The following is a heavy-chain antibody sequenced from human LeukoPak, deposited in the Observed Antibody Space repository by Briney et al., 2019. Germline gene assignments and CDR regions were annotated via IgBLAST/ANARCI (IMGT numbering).Heavy chain of an antibody. Sequence: GGSLRLSCAASGFTFSSYGMHWVRQAPGKGLEWVAVIWYDGSNKYYADSVKGRITISRDNSKNTLYLQMNSLRAEDTAVYYCARARSGYRPYYLDYWGQGTLVTVSS. J-gene: IGHJ4*02. D-gene: IGHD3-3*01. CDR2: IWYDGSNK. V-gene: IGHV3-33*01. CDR1: GFTFSSYG. CDR3: ARARSGYRPYYLDY.